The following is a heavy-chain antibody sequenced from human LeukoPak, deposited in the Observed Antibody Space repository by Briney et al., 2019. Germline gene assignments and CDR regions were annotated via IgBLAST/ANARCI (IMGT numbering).Heavy chain of an antibody. J-gene: IGHJ4*02. CDR3: VRSINYDPDY. CDR1: GFTFSSYS. CDR2: ISSSSSYI. Sequence: GGSLRLSCAASGFTFSSYSMNWVRQAPGKGLEWVSSISSSSSYIYYADSVKGRFTISGDNAKNSLYLQMNSLRVEDTAVYYCVRSINYDPDYWGQGTLVTVSS. D-gene: IGHD3-22*01. V-gene: IGHV3-21*01.